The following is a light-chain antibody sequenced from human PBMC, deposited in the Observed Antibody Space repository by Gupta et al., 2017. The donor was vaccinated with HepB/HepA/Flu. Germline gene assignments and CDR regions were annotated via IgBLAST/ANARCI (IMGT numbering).Light chain of an antibody. V-gene: IGKV4-1*01. CDR1: QSVLYSSNNKNY. J-gene: IGKJ5*01. CDR2: FAS. Sequence: DIVMTQSPDSLPVSLGERATINCKSSQSVLYSSNNKNYLAWYQQKAGQSPKLLIYFASTRESGVPDRFSGSGSGTDFTLTISSLQAEDVALYYCQQYLRIPITFGQGTRLEIK. CDR3: QQYLRIPIT.